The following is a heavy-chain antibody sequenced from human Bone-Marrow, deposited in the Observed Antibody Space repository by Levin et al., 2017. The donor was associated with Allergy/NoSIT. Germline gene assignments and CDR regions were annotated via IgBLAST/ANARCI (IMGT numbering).Heavy chain of an antibody. CDR2: ISYDGSNK. J-gene: IGHJ6*03. Sequence: GGSLRLSCAASGFTFSSYAMHWVRQAPGKGLEWVAVISYDGSNKYYADSVKGRFTISRDNSKNTLYLQMNSLRAEDTAVYYCARACRQPFRKSILPYYYYYMDVWGKGTTVTVSS. CDR1: GFTFSSYA. CDR3: ARACRQPFRKSILPYYYYYMDV. D-gene: IGHD6-6*01. V-gene: IGHV3-30-3*01.